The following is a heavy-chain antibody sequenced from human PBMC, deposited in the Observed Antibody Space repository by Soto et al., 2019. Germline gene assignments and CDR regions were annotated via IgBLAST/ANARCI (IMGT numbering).Heavy chain of an antibody. CDR1: GYTLTSYG. D-gene: IGHD5-12*01. Sequence: QVQLVQYGAEVKKPGASVKVSCKASGYTLTSYGISWVRQAPGQGLEWMGWISAYNGNTNYAQKLQGRVTMTTDTSTSTAYMELRSLRSDDTALYYCARELRVDRPQLYSSYAPFDYWGQGTLVTVSS. V-gene: IGHV1-18*04. CDR3: ARELRVDRPQLYSSYAPFDY. CDR2: ISAYNGNT. J-gene: IGHJ4*02.